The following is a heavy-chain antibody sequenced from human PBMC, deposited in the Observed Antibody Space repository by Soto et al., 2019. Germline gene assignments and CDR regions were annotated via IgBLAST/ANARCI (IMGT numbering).Heavy chain of an antibody. Sequence: SETLSLTCAVYGGSFSGYYWSWIRQPPGKGLEWIGEINHSGSTNYNPSLKSRVTMSVDTSKNQFSLKLSSVTAADTAVYYCAREDLLRYFDWLYQEEGNWFDPWGQGTLVTVSS. CDR1: GGSFSGYY. J-gene: IGHJ5*02. D-gene: IGHD3-9*01. V-gene: IGHV4-34*01. CDR2: INHSGST. CDR3: AREDLLRYFDWLYQEEGNWFDP.